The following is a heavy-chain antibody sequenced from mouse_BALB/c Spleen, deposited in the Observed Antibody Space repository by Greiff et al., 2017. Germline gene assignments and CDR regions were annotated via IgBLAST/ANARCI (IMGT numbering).Heavy chain of an antibody. J-gene: IGHJ4*01. CDR2: INPSSGYT. CDR3: ASSRDLYYAMDY. D-gene: IGHD3-3*01. CDR1: GYTFTSYT. Sequence: VQLHQSGAELARPGASVKMSCKASGYTFTSYTMHWVKQRPGQGLEWIGYINPSSGYTNYNQKFKDKATLTADKSSSTAYMQLSSLTSEDSAVYYCASSRDLYYAMDYWGQGTSVTVSS. V-gene: IGHV1-4*01.